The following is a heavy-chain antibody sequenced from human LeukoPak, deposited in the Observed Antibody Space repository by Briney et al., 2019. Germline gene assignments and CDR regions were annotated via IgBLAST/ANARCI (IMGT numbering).Heavy chain of an antibody. CDR3: ARGAARSHYYYMDV. CDR1: GFTLSSFG. J-gene: IGHJ6*03. V-gene: IGHV3-30*02. Sequence: GGSLRLSCAASGFTLSSFGIHWVRLAPGKGLEWVAFLRDDGSKIYYVDSVKGRFIISRDKPKNTLFLQMNSLRTEDTAVYYCARGAARSHYYYMDVWGKGTTVTISS. CDR2: LRDDGSKI. D-gene: IGHD6-13*01.